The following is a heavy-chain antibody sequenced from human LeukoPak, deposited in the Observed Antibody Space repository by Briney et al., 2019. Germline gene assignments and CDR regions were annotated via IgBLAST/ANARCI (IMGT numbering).Heavy chain of an antibody. Sequence: NASETLSLTCAVSGYSISSSNYWAWIRQPPGKGLEWIGHIYYSGSIYYNPSLKSRVTISVDRSKNQFSLKLSSVTAADTAVYYCARGEGGYSRSEAASFDYWGRGTLVTVSS. CDR1: GYSISSSNY. D-gene: IGHD5-18*01. CDR3: ARGEGGYSRSEAASFDY. J-gene: IGHJ4*02. CDR2: IYYSGSI. V-gene: IGHV4-28*05.